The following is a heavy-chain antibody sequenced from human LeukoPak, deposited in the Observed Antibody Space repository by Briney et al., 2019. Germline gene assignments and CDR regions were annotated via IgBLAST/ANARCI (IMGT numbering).Heavy chain of an antibody. Sequence: KPSETLSLTCTVSGGSISSYYWSWIRQPLGKGLEWIGYISYSGNTNYNPSLKSRVTISVDTSKNQFSLKLTSVTAADTAVYYCARQGGYIAPLALWGQGTLVTVSA. CDR1: GGSISSYY. V-gene: IGHV4-59*08. D-gene: IGHD6-13*01. J-gene: IGHJ4*02. CDR3: ARQGGYIAPLAL. CDR2: ISYSGNT.